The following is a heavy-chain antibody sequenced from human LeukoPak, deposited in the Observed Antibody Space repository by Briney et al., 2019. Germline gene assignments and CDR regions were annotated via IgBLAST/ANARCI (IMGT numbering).Heavy chain of an antibody. J-gene: IGHJ4*02. D-gene: IGHD7-27*01. CDR1: GFTFNGYS. Sequence: GXXLRLSCAASGFTFNGYSMNWVRQAPGKGLEWVSYISSSSDPIYYADSVKGRFTISRDNAKNSLYLEMNSLRAEDTAAYYCAREVVGMDYWGQGTLVTVSS. V-gene: IGHV3-48*01. CDR2: ISSSSDPI. CDR3: AREVVGMDY.